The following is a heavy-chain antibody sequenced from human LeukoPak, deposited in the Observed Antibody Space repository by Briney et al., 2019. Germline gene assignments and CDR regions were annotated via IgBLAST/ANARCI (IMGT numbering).Heavy chain of an antibody. J-gene: IGHJ4*02. CDR3: ARDNPPDY. V-gene: IGHV3-7*03. Sequence: GGSLRLSCAASGFTFSSYSMNWVRQAPGKGLEWVANIKQDGSEKSYVESVRGRFTISRDNAKNSLYLQLNSLRAEDMALYYCARDNPPDYWGQGTLVTVSS. CDR2: IKQDGSEK. CDR1: GFTFSSYS.